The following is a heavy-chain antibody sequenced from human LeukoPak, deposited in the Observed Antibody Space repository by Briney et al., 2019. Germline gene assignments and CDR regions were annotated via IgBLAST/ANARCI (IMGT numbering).Heavy chain of an antibody. V-gene: IGHV4-34*01. CDR1: GGSFSGYY. D-gene: IGHD1-14*01. Sequence: SETLSLTCAVYGGSFSGYYWSWIRQPPGKGLEWIGEINHSGSTNYNPSLKSRITISVDTSKNQFSLKLSSVTAADTAVYYCARAPTGGLDYWGQGTLVTVSS. CDR2: INHSGST. J-gene: IGHJ4*02. CDR3: ARAPTGGLDY.